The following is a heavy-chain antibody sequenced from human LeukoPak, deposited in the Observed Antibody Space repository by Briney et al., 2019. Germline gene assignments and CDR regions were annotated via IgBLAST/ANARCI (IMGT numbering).Heavy chain of an antibody. CDR1: GGSISSSSYY. CDR2: IYYSGST. V-gene: IGHV4-39*07. Sequence: SETLSLTCTVSGGSISSSSYYWGWIRQPPGKGLEWIRSIYYSGSTYYNPSLKSRVTISVDTSKNQFSLKLSSVSAADTAVYYCARDGAGTTTNDAFDIWGQGTMVTVSS. D-gene: IGHD1-7*01. CDR3: ARDGAGTTTNDAFDI. J-gene: IGHJ3*02.